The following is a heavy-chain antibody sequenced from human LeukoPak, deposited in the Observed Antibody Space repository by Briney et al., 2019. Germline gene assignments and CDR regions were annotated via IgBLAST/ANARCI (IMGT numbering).Heavy chain of an antibody. CDR1: GFTFDDYA. CDR2: ISWNSGSI. J-gene: IGHJ3*02. V-gene: IGHV3-9*01. Sequence: PGGSLRLSCAASGFTFDDYAMHWVRQAPGKGLEWVSGISWNSGSIGYADSVKGRFTISRDNAKNSLYLQMNSLRAEDTALYYCAKVGAAKLDYGAFDIWGQGTMVTVSS. D-gene: IGHD4-17*01. CDR3: AKVGAAKLDYGAFDI.